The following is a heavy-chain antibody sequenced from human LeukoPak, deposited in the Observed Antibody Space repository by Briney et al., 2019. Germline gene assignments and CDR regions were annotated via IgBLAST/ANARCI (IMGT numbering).Heavy chain of an antibody. CDR2: INPSGGST. Sequence: GASVKVSCKASGYTFTSYYMHWVRQAPGQGLEWMGIINPSGGSTSYAQKFQGRVTMTRDTSTSTVYMELSSLRSEDAALYYCARGISSGWFDYWGQGTLVAVSS. V-gene: IGHV1-46*01. J-gene: IGHJ4*02. D-gene: IGHD6-19*01. CDR1: GYTFTSYY. CDR3: ARGISSGWFDY.